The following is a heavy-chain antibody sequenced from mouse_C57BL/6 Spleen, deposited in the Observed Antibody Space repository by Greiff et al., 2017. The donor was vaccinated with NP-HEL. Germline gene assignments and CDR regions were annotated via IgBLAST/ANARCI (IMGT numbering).Heavy chain of an antibody. D-gene: IGHD1-2*01. CDR1: GYTFTSYW. CDR2: IYPGNSDT. V-gene: IGHV1-5*01. J-gene: IGHJ4*01. CDR3: TPFTTAGMDY. Sequence: EVQLQQSGTVLARPGASVKMSCKTSGYTFTSYWMHWVKQRPGQGLEWIGAIYPGNSDTSYNQKFKGKAKLTAVTSASTAYMQLSSLTSEDTAVYYCTPFTTAGMDYWGQGTSVTVSS.